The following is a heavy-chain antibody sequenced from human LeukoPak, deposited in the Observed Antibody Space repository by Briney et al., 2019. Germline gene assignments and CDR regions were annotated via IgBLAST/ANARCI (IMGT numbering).Heavy chain of an antibody. CDR2: IIPILGIA. Sequence: ASVKVSCKASGGTFSSYAISWVRQAPGQGLEWMGRIIPILGIANYAQKFQGRVTITADKSTSTAYMELSSLRSKDTAVYYCARTYYYDSSGYTNSEYFQHWGQGTLVTVSS. D-gene: IGHD3-22*01. V-gene: IGHV1-69*04. J-gene: IGHJ1*01. CDR3: ARTYYYDSSGYTNSEYFQH. CDR1: GGTFSSYA.